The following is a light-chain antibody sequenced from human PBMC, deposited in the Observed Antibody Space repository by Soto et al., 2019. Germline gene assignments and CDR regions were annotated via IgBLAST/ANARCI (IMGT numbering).Light chain of an antibody. CDR2: GAS. J-gene: IGKJ4*02. Sequence: EIVLTQSPGTLSLSPGERATLSCRASQSVTTNMAWYQQKPGQAPRLLIYGASTRATGIPARFSGSGSGTDFTLTISSLQSEDFAVYYSQQYNNWPPWTLGGGTKVDIK. V-gene: IGKV3-15*01. CDR3: QQYNNWPPWT. CDR1: QSVTTN.